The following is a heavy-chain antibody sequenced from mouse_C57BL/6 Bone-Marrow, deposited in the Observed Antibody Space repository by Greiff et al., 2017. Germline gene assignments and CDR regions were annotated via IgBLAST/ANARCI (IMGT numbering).Heavy chain of an antibody. V-gene: IGHV1-64*01. D-gene: IGHD2-2*01. Sequence: QVQLQQPGAELVKPGASVKLSCTASGYTFTSYWMHWVKQRPGQGLEWIGMINPNSGSTNYNEKFKSKATLTVDKSSSTAYMQLSSLTSEDSAVYDCARGWLPWFAYWGQGTLVTVSA. CDR3: ARGWLPWFAY. CDR2: INPNSGST. CDR1: GYTFTSYW. J-gene: IGHJ3*01.